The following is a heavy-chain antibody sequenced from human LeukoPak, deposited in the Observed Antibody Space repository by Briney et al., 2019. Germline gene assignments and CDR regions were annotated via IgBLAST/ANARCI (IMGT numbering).Heavy chain of an antibody. CDR1: GFTFSTYW. CDR3: ARGEYMWFDP. CDR2: IKRDGSDK. Sequence: GSLRLSCGASGFTFSTYWMSWVRQAPGKGLEWVANIKRDGSDKYYVDSVKGRFTISRDNAKNSLYLQMNSLRAEDTAVYYCARGEYMWFDPWGQGTLVTVSS. J-gene: IGHJ5*02. V-gene: IGHV3-7*01. D-gene: IGHD2/OR15-2a*01.